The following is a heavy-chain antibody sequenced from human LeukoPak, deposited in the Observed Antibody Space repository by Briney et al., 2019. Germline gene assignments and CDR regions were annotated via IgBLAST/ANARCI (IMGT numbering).Heavy chain of an antibody. V-gene: IGHV3-20*04. CDR3: ARDRYSSSSFDY. CDR1: GFTFDAYG. D-gene: IGHD6-6*01. CDR2: INWNGGST. Sequence: GGSLRLSCAASGFTFDAYGMSWVRHAPGKGLEWVSGINWNGGSTGYADSVKGRFTISRDNAKNSLYLQMNSLRAEDTALYYCARDRYSSSSFDYWGQGTLVTVSS. J-gene: IGHJ4*02.